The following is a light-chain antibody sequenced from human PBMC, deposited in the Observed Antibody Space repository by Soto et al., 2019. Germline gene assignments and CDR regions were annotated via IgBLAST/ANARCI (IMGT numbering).Light chain of an antibody. Sequence: EIVLAQSPATLSVSPGERVTLSCRATKSIGTNLAWYIQRPGQAPRLLMYGASTRATEIPARFSGSGSGTDFTLTMSRVEPEDFAVYFCQHYGDSSWTFGQGSRVEIK. V-gene: IGKV3-15*01. J-gene: IGKJ1*01. CDR1: KSIGTN. CDR2: GAS. CDR3: QHYGDSSWT.